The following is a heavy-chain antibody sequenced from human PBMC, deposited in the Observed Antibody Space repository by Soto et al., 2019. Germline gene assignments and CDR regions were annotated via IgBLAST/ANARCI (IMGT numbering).Heavy chain of an antibody. J-gene: IGHJ4*02. V-gene: IGHV4-59*01. CDR2: IYYSGST. Sequence: SETLSLTCTVSGGSISSYYWSWIRQPPGKGLEWIGYIYYSGSTNYNPSLKSRVTISVDTSKNQFSLKLSSVTAADTALYYCARVSNEYGGNGAFDYWGLGTLVTVSS. CDR3: ARVSNEYGGNGAFDY. D-gene: IGHD6-6*01. CDR1: GGSISSYY.